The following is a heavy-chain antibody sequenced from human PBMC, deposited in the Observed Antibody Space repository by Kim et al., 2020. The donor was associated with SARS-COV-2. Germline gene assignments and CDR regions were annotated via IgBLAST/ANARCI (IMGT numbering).Heavy chain of an antibody. Sequence: SETLSLTCAVYGGSFSGYYWSWIRQPPGKGLEWIGEINHSGSTNYNPYLKSRVAISVDTSKNQFSLKLSSVTAADTAVYYCARSLPNLVTRGYAFDIWGQGTMVTVSS. CDR2: INHSGST. CDR1: GGSFSGYY. V-gene: IGHV4-34*01. J-gene: IGHJ3*02. D-gene: IGHD2-21*02. CDR3: ARSLPNLVTRGYAFDI.